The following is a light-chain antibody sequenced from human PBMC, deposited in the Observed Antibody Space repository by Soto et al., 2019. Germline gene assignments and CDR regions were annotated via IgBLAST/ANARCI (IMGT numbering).Light chain of an antibody. CDR2: GAS. CDR1: QSIANTY. Sequence: EIVLTQSPGTLSLSPGERATLSCRASQSIANTYLAWYQQKPGQAPRLLIYGASSRATGIPDRFSGSGSGTDFTLTISSLEPEDFAVYYCQQYDTSPPLTFGQGTKLEI. CDR3: QQYDTSPPLT. V-gene: IGKV3-20*01. J-gene: IGKJ2*01.